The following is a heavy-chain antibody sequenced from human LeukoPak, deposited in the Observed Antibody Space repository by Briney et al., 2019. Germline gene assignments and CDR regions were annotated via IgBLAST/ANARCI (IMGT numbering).Heavy chain of an antibody. CDR3: AKRRLTIFGVVAKYYFDY. D-gene: IGHD3-3*01. Sequence: GGSLRLSCAASGFTFSSYAMSWVRQAPGKGLEWVSAISGSGGSTYYADSVKGRFTTSRDNSKNTLYLQMSSLRAEDTAVYYCAKRRLTIFGVVAKYYFDYWGQGTLVTVSS. CDR1: GFTFSSYA. V-gene: IGHV3-23*01. J-gene: IGHJ4*02. CDR2: ISGSGGST.